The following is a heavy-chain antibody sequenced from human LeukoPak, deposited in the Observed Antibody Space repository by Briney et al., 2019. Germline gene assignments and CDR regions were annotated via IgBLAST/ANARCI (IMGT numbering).Heavy chain of an antibody. D-gene: IGHD3-22*01. CDR3: ARRSVFMIGADS. Sequence: GASVKVSCKASGYTFTSYEINWLRQATGQGLEWMGWMSPNSGNTGYAQKFQGRFTMTSNISISTAYMELSSLRSENTAVYYCARRSVFMIGADSWGQGTRVTVSS. J-gene: IGHJ4*02. V-gene: IGHV1-8*01. CDR2: MSPNSGNT. CDR1: GYTFTSYE.